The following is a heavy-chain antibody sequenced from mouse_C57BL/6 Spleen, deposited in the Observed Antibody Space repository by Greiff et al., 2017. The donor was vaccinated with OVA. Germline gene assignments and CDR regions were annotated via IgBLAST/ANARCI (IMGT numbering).Heavy chain of an antibody. D-gene: IGHD2-4*01. CDR3: ARGYDYDYYAMDY. CDR2: IYPGDGDT. Sequence: VQLQQSGAELVKPGASVKISCKASGYAFSSYWMNWVKQRPGKGLEWIGQIYPGDGDTNYNGKFKGKATLTADKSSSTAYMQLSSLTSEDSAVYFCARGYDYDYYAMDYWGQGTSVTVSS. CDR1: GYAFSSYW. V-gene: IGHV1-80*01. J-gene: IGHJ4*01.